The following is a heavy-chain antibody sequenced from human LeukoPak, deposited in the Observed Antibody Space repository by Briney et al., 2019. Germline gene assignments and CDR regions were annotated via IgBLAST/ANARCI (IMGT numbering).Heavy chain of an antibody. CDR2: INTNTGNP. D-gene: IGHD3-10*01. Sequence: ASVKVSCKASGYTFTSYAMNWVRQAPGQGLECMGCINTNTGNPTYAQGFTGRFVFSLDTSVSTAYLQISSLKAEDTAVYYCPRTMVRGVIIPGNWGQGTLVTVSS. CDR1: GYTFTSYA. CDR3: PRTMVRGVIIPGN. J-gene: IGHJ4*02. V-gene: IGHV7-4-1*02.